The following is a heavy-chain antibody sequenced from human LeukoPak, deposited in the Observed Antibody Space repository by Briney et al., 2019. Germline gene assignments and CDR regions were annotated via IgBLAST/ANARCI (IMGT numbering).Heavy chain of an antibody. J-gene: IGHJ4*02. CDR2: IYSGGST. V-gene: IGHV3-53*01. CDR3: AACYDSSGYYDY. D-gene: IGHD3-22*01. CDR1: GFTVSSNY. Sequence: GGSLRLSCAASGFTVSSNYMSWVRQAPGKGLEWVSVIYSGGSTYYADSVKGRLTISRDNSKNTLYLEMNSLRVEDTAVYYCAACYDSSGYYDYWGQGTLVTVSS.